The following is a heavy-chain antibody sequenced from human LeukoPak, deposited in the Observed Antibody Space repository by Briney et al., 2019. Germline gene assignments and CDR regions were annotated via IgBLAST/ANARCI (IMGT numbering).Heavy chain of an antibody. J-gene: IGHJ5*02. CDR1: GYTFTSYG. Sequence: ASVKVSCKASGYTFTSYGISWVRQAPGQGLEWMGWISAYNGNTNYAQKLQGRVTMTTDTSTRTAYMELRSLRSDDTAVYYCARDSWVLGSTVGFDPWGQGTLVTVSS. V-gene: IGHV1-18*01. CDR2: ISAYNGNT. CDR3: ARDSWVLGSTVGFDP. D-gene: IGHD4-11*01.